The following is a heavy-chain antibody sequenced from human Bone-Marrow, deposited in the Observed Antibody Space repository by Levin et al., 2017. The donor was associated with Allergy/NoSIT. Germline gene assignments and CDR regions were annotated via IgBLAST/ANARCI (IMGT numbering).Heavy chain of an antibody. CDR2: ISGSGGST. CDR3: AKPHYYGSGSYYNGDY. V-gene: IGHV3-23*01. Sequence: ETLSLTCAASGFTFSTYAMTWVRQAPGKGLECVSSISGSGGSTYYADSVKGRFTISRDNSKNTLYLQMNSLRVEDTAVYYCAKPHYYGSGSYYNGDYWGQGTLVTVSS. CDR1: GFTFSTYA. D-gene: IGHD3-10*01. J-gene: IGHJ4*02.